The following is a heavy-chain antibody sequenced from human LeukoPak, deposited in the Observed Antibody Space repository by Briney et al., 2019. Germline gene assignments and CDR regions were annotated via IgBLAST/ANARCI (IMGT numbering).Heavy chain of an antibody. Sequence: PGGSLRLSCAASGFTFSGSAMQWVRQASGKGVEGVGRIRSKANSYATAYAASVKGRFTISRDDSKNTAYLQMNSLKTEDTAVYYCTSCGGDCYSGFDYWGQGTLVTVSS. D-gene: IGHD2-21*02. CDR3: TSCGGDCYSGFDY. V-gene: IGHV3-73*01. CDR2: IRSKANSYAT. CDR1: GFTFSGSA. J-gene: IGHJ4*02.